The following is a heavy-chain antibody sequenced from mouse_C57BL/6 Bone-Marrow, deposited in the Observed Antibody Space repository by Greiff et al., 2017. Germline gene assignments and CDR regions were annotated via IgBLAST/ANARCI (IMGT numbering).Heavy chain of an antibody. D-gene: IGHD1-1*01. Sequence: EVQLQQSGAELVRPGASVKLSCTASGFNIKDDYMHWVKQRPEQGLEWIGWIDPENGYTEYASKFQGKATITADTSSNTAYLQLSSLTSEDTAVYYCTTYLYGSSFDYWGQGTTLTVSS. J-gene: IGHJ2*01. V-gene: IGHV14-4*01. CDR3: TTYLYGSSFDY. CDR1: GFNIKDDY. CDR2: IDPENGYT.